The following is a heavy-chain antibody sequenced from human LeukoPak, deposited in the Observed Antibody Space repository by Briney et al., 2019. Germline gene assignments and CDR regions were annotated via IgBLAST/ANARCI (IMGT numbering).Heavy chain of an antibody. D-gene: IGHD6-13*01. Sequence: PSQTLSLTCTVSGGSISSGGYYWSWIRQPPGKGLEWIGYIYNSGSTNYNPSLKSRVTISVDTSKNQISLKLNSVTAADTAVYYCARAVGLWRIAAAGTLDYWGQGTLVTVSS. V-gene: IGHV4-61*08. J-gene: IGHJ4*02. CDR1: GGSISSGGYY. CDR3: ARAVGLWRIAAAGTLDY. CDR2: IYNSGST.